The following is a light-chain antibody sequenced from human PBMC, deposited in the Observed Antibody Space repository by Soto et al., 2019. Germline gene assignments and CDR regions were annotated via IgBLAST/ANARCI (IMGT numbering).Light chain of an antibody. J-gene: IGKJ4*01. Sequence: EIQVTQSPTSLSASVGDRVTITCRASRSIGNNLNWYQQRPGKAPQLLIYAASSLQSGVPSRFSGSSSGTDFTLTINSLQPEDSAIYYCQQRSNWPVSFGGGTKVEIK. CDR3: QQRSNWPVS. V-gene: IGKV1-39*01. CDR2: AAS. CDR1: RSIGNN.